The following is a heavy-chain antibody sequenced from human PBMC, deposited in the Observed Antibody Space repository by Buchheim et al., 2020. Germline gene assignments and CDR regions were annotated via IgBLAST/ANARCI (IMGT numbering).Heavy chain of an antibody. V-gene: IGHV1-69*01. D-gene: IGHD2-15*01. CDR2: IIPIFGTA. CDR1: GGTFSSYA. Sequence: QVQLVQSGAEVKKPGSSVKVSCKASGGTFSSYAISWVRQAPGQGLEWMGGIIPIFGTANYAQKFQGRVTITADESTSPAYMELSSLRSEDTAVYYCARGSGDPRYCSGGSCYEFHYYYGMDFWGQGTT. J-gene: IGHJ6*02. CDR3: ARGSGDPRYCSGGSCYEFHYYYGMDF.